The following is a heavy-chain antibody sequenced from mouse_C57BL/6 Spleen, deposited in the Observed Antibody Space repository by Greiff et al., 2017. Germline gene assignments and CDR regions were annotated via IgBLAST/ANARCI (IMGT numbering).Heavy chain of an antibody. CDR2: INPNNGGT. J-gene: IGHJ2*01. CDR3: ARPLLDGSGLDY. CDR1: GYTFTDYY. V-gene: IGHV1-26*01. D-gene: IGHD1-1*01. Sequence: EVQLQQSGPELVKPGASVKISCKASGYTFTDYYMNWVKQSPGKSLEWIGDINPNNGGTSYNQKFKGKATLTVDKSSSTAYMELRSLTSEDSAVYYCARPLLDGSGLDYWGQGTTLTVSS.